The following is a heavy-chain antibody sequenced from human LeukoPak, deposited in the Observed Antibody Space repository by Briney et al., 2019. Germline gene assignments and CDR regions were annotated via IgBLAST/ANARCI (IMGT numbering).Heavy chain of an antibody. CDR2: ISSTGGYT. D-gene: IGHD1-26*01. CDR3: ARGGSYLSAFDI. J-gene: IGHJ3*02. V-gene: IGHV3-23*01. CDR1: GFTFSSYA. Sequence: GGSLRLSCGASGFTFSSYAMTWVRQAPGKGLEWVSAISSTGGYTYYTDSVKGRFTISRDNSKNTMYLQMNSLRTEDTAVYYCARGGSYLSAFDIWGQGTMVTVSS.